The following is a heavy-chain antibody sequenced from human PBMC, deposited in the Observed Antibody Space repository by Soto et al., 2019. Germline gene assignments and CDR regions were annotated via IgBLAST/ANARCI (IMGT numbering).Heavy chain of an antibody. CDR2: ISGSGGST. D-gene: IGHD3-10*01. Sequence: GGSLRLSCAASGFTFSSYAMSWVRQAPGKGLEWVSAISGSGGSTYYADSVKGRFTISRDNSKNTLYLQMNSLRAEDTAVYYCAKGTYYYGSAPYYFDYWGQGTLVTVSS. J-gene: IGHJ4*02. V-gene: IGHV3-23*01. CDR3: AKGTYYYGSAPYYFDY. CDR1: GFTFSSYA.